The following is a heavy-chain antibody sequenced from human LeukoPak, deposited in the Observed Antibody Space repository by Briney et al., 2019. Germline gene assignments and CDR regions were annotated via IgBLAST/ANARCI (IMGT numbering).Heavy chain of an antibody. J-gene: IGHJ6*03. Sequence: GGSLRLSCAASGFSFTTYWMSWVRQAPGKGLEWVANVNQGGTEKYYVDSVKGRFTISRDNAENSLYLQMNSLRAEDTAVYYCARAAYYYDSSGYYLGYYYYMDVWGKGTTVTISS. CDR2: VNQGGTEK. D-gene: IGHD3-22*01. CDR3: ARAAYYYDSSGYYLGYYYYMDV. CDR1: GFSFTTYW. V-gene: IGHV3-7*01.